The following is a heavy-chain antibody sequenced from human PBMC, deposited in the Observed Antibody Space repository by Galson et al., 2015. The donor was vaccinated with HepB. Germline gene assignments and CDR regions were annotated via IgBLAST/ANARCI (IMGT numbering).Heavy chain of an antibody. V-gene: IGHV1-69*13. D-gene: IGHD2-15*01. CDR3: ASWQLRLRSQIFDY. CDR2: IIPIFGTA. Sequence: SVKVSCKASGGTFSSYAISWVRQAPGQGLEWMGGIIPIFGTANYAQKFQGRVTITADESTSTAYMELSSLRSEDTAVYYCASWQLRLRSQIFDYWGQGTLVTVSS. J-gene: IGHJ4*02. CDR1: GGTFSSYA.